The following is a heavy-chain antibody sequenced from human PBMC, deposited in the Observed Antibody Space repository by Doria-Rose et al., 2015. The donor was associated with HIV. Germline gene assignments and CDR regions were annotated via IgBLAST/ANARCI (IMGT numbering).Heavy chain of an antibody. D-gene: IGHD6-13*01. CDR3: ARRPPYSSSWKY. V-gene: IGHV4-34*01. CDR2: INHSGNR. J-gene: IGHJ4*02. Sequence: PGKGLQWIGEINHSGNRNYNPSLNSRVTVSVDTSKNQFSLKLRSVTAADTAAYYCARRPPYSSSWKYWGQGTLVTVSS.